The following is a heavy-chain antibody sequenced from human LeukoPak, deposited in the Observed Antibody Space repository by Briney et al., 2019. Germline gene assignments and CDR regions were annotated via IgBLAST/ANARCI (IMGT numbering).Heavy chain of an antibody. CDR2: IRSKANSYAT. J-gene: IGHJ6*04. CDR3: TRPPPYSV. D-gene: IGHD2-21*01. Sequence: GGSLRPSCAASGFTFSGSAMHWVRQASGKGLEWVGRIRSKANSYATAYAASVKGRFTISRDDSKNTAYLQMNSLKTEDTAVYYCTRPPPYSVWGKGTTVTISS. V-gene: IGHV3-73*01. CDR1: GFTFSGSA.